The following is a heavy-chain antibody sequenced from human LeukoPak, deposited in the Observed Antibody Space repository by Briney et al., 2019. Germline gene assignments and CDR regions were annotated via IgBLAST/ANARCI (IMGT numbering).Heavy chain of an antibody. D-gene: IGHD2-2*01. CDR1: GASITSGAYY. CDR2: SSYSGSA. CDR3: ARYYCASSRCPGVDY. V-gene: IGHV4-31*03. J-gene: IGHJ4*02. Sequence: SQTLSLTCTVSGASITSGAYYWTWIRQHPGEGLEWIGYSSYSGSAYYNPSLKSRVTISVDTSKSQFSLKLSSVTAADTAVYYCARYYCASSRCPGVDYWGQGTLVTVSS.